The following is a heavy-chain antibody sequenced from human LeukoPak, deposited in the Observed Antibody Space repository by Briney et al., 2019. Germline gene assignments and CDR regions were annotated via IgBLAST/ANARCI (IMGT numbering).Heavy chain of an antibody. J-gene: IGHJ4*02. CDR1: GGSISTYH. CDR2: IYTSGST. CDR3: AREYCSSTSCYGFFDY. D-gene: IGHD2-2*01. V-gene: IGHV4-4*07. Sequence: SETLSLTCTVSGGSISTYHWSWIRQPAGKGLEWIGRIYTSGSTNYNPSLKSRVTMSVDTSKNQFSLKLSSVTAADRAVYYCAREYCSSTSCYGFFDYWGQGTLVTVSS.